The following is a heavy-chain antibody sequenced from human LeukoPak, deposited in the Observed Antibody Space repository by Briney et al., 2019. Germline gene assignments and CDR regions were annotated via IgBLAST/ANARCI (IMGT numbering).Heavy chain of an antibody. J-gene: IGHJ3*02. CDR3: AKPRGYSYGEDAFDI. CDR1: GFTFDDYA. Sequence: GRSLRLSCAASGFTFDDYAMHWVRQAPGKGLEWVSGISWDSDRIGYGDSVKGRFTISRDNAKNSLYVQMNSLRAEDTALYYCAKPRGYSYGEDAFDIWGQGTMVTVSS. V-gene: IGHV3-9*01. CDR2: ISWDSDRI. D-gene: IGHD5-18*01.